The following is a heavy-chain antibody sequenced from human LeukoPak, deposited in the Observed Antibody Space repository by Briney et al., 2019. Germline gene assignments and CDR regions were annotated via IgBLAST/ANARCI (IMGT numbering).Heavy chain of an antibody. CDR3: ARDYSKVYFDY. CDR1: GGSISSYY. D-gene: IGHD4-11*01. J-gene: IGHJ4*02. CDR2: IYYSGST. Sequence: SETLSLTCTVSGGSISSYYWSWIRQPPGKGLEWIGYIYYSGSTNYNPSLKSRVTISVDTSKNQFSLKLSSVTAADTAVYYCARDYSKVYFDYWGQGTLVTVSS. V-gene: IGHV4-59*12.